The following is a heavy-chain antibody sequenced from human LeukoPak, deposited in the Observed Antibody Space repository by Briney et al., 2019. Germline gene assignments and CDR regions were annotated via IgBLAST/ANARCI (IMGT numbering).Heavy chain of an antibody. CDR3: ARVQTKYYYDILTGYYDSPEYFQH. D-gene: IGHD3-9*01. V-gene: IGHV4-59*01. Sequence: SETLSLTCAVYGGSFSGYYWSWIRQPPGKGLEWIGYIYYSGSTNYNPSLKSRVTISVDTSKNQFSLKLSSVTAADTAVYYCARVQTKYYYDILTGYYDSPEYFQHWGQGTLVTVSS. CDR1: GGSFSGYY. CDR2: IYYSGST. J-gene: IGHJ1*01.